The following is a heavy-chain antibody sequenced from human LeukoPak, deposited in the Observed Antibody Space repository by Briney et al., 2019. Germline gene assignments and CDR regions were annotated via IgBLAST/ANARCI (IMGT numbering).Heavy chain of an antibody. Sequence: PGRSLRLSCAASGFTFDDYAMHWVRQAPGKGLEWVSGISWNSGSIGYADSVKGRFTISRDNAKNSLYLQMNSLRAEDTALYYCAKDSGGGCSDSYYYYGMDVWGQGTTVTVSS. CDR1: GFTFDDYA. CDR2: ISWNSGSI. J-gene: IGHJ6*02. CDR3: AKDSGGGCSDSYYYYGMDV. D-gene: IGHD2-15*01. V-gene: IGHV3-9*01.